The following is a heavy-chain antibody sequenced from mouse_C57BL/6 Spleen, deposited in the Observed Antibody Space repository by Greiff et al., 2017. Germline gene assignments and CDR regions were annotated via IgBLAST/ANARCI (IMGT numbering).Heavy chain of an antibody. CDR1: GYTFTSYW. V-gene: IGHV1-69*01. CDR2: IDPSDSYT. CDR3: ALWLRRDYAMDY. J-gene: IGHJ4*01. Sequence: VKLQQPGAELVMPGASVKLSCKASGYTFTSYWMHWVKQRPGQGLEWIGEIDPSDSYTNYNQKFKGKSTLTVDKSSSTAYMQLSSLTSEDSAVYYCALWLRRDYAMDYWGQGTSVTVSS. D-gene: IGHD2-2*01.